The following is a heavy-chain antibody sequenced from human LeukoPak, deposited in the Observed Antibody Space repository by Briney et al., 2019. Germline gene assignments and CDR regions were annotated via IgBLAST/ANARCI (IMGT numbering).Heavy chain of an antibody. V-gene: IGHV1-2*02. Sequence: GASVKVSCKASGYTFTDYYMHWVRQAPGQGLEWMGWINPNSGGTNYAQKFQGRVTMTRDTSITTAYLELSSLRSDDTAVYYCAKPRLWDCTGGSCYYFDYWGQGTLVTVSS. CDR3: AKPRLWDCTGGSCYYFDY. J-gene: IGHJ4*02. CDR1: GYTFTDYY. D-gene: IGHD2-15*01. CDR2: INPNSGGT.